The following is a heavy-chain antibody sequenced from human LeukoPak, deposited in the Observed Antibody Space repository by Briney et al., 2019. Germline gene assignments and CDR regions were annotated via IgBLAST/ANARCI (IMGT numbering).Heavy chain of an antibody. Sequence: PSETLSLTCIVSGGSISSYYWSWIRQPAGKGLEWIGRIYTTGSTNYNPSLKSRVTMSVDTSKNQFSLKLNSVTAADTAVYYCAREGPQGRTPNWFDPWGQGTLVTVSP. V-gene: IGHV4-4*07. D-gene: IGHD2-15*01. CDR3: AREGPQGRTPNWFDP. CDR1: GGSISSYY. J-gene: IGHJ5*02. CDR2: IYTTGST.